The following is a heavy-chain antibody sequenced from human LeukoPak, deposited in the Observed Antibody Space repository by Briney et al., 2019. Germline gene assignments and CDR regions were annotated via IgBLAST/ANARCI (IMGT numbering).Heavy chain of an antibody. Sequence: GGSLRLSCAASGFSVSSAWMRWVRQSPGKGLEWVANINKDGSEEYYVDSVRGRFTISRDNGKNSLNLQMNSLRVEDMAVYYCARDLRSNTFSDYYGVDVWGQGTTVIVSS. CDR3: ARDLRSNTFSDYYGVDV. CDR2: INKDGSEE. J-gene: IGHJ6*02. D-gene: IGHD2-15*01. CDR1: GFSVSSAW. V-gene: IGHV3-7*01.